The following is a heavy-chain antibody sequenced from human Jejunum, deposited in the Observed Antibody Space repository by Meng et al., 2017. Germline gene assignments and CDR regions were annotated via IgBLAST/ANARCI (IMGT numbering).Heavy chain of an antibody. Sequence: QLKESGPGLLKPSGTLSLTCGVAGGSISSSDWWSWVRQPPGKGLEWIGEIHHSGSTNYNPSLKSRVTISVDKSKNQFSLKLSSVTAADTAVYYCAREWSGSFRHFDYWGQGTLVTVSS. CDR1: GGSISSSDW. J-gene: IGHJ4*02. D-gene: IGHD3-16*02. CDR2: IHHSGST. V-gene: IGHV4-4*02. CDR3: AREWSGSFRHFDY.